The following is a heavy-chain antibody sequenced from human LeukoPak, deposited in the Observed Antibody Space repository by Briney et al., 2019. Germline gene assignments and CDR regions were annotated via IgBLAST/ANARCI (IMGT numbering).Heavy chain of an antibody. D-gene: IGHD1-26*01. Sequence: GGSLRLSCAASQFTFSNYAMSWVRQAPGKGLEWVSAISGSGNTTYFGDSVTGRFTISRDNSKNTLYLQMNSLRAEDTAVYYCAKEVSEVGATPTDYWGQGTLVTVSS. J-gene: IGHJ4*02. CDR2: ISGSGNTT. V-gene: IGHV3-23*01. CDR3: AKEVSEVGATPTDY. CDR1: QFTFSNYA.